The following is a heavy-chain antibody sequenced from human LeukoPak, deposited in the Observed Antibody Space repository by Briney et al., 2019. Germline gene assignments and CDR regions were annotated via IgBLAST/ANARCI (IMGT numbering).Heavy chain of an antibody. CDR1: AFTFSSYA. V-gene: IGHV3-23*01. CDR3: ARELFDFDY. CDR2: ITGSGGST. Sequence: GGSLRLSCAASAFTFSSYAMTWVRQAPGKGLEWVSEITGSGGSTYYADSVKGRFTISRDNSRNTLYLQMNSLRAEDTAVYYCARELFDFDYWGREPWSPSPQ. D-gene: IGHD3-10*01. J-gene: IGHJ4*02.